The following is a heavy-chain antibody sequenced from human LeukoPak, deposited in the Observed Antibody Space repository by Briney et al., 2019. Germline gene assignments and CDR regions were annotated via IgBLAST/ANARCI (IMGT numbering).Heavy chain of an antibody. Sequence: GRSLRLSCAASGFTFSSYVMNWVRQAPGKGLEWVALISYDGSNKYYADSVKGRFTISRDNSKNTLNLQMNSLRAEDTAVYYCAREDYGGRDSFDYWGQGTLVTVSS. D-gene: IGHD4-23*01. J-gene: IGHJ4*02. CDR3: AREDYGGRDSFDY. CDR1: GFTFSSYV. V-gene: IGHV3-30*01. CDR2: ISYDGSNK.